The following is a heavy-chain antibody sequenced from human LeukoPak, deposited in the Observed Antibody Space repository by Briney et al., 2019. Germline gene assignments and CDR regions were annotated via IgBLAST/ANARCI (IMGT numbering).Heavy chain of an antibody. CDR3: AGDLRAYCGGDCSLPFQH. D-gene: IGHD2-21*02. J-gene: IGHJ1*01. Sequence: EASVKVSCKASGGTFSSYAISWVRQAPGQGLEWMGRIIPILGIANYAQKFQGRVTITADKSTSTAYMELSSLRSEDTAVYYCAGDLRAYCGGDCSLPFQHWGQGTLVTVSS. CDR2: IIPILGIA. V-gene: IGHV1-69*04. CDR1: GGTFSSYA.